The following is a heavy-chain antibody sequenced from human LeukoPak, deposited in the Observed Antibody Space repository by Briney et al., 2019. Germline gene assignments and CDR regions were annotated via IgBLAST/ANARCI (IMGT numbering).Heavy chain of an antibody. CDR3: AGDYFGGPSGWYRPGAFDI. CDR1: GFTFSDYY. D-gene: IGHD6-19*01. J-gene: IGHJ3*02. Sequence: PGGSLRLSCAASGFTFSDYYMSWIRQAPGKGLEWVSYISSSGSTIYYADSVKGRFTISRDNAKNSLYLQMNSLRAEDTAVYYCAGDYFGGPSGWYRPGAFDIWGQGTMVTVSS. CDR2: ISSSGSTI. V-gene: IGHV3-11*01.